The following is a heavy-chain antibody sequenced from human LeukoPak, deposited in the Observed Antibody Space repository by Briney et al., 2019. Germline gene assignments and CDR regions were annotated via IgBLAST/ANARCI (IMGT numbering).Heavy chain of an antibody. CDR1: GVSISSYY. V-gene: IGHV4-59*08. CDR3: ARAEVAGTEGAFDI. CDR2: IYYSGST. Sequence: SETLSLTCTASGVSISSYYWSWIRQPPGKGLEWIGYIYYSGSTNYNPSLKSRVTISVDTSKNQFSLKLSSVTAADTAVYYCARAEVAGTEGAFDIWGQGTMVTVSS. J-gene: IGHJ3*02. D-gene: IGHD6-19*01.